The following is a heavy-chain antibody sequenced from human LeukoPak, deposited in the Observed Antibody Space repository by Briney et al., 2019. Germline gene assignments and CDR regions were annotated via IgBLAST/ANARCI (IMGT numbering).Heavy chain of an antibody. Sequence: GASVKVSCKASGGTFSSYAISWVRQAPGQGLEWMGWINTNTGNPTYAQGFTGRFVFSLDTSVSTAYLQISSLKAEGTAVHYCARGRKQLWSYGYYGSGSYYTPPDYWGQGTLVTVSS. CDR2: INTNTGNP. CDR3: ARGRKQLWSYGYYGSGSYYTPPDY. D-gene: IGHD3-10*01. J-gene: IGHJ4*02. CDR1: GGTFSSYA. V-gene: IGHV7-4-1*02.